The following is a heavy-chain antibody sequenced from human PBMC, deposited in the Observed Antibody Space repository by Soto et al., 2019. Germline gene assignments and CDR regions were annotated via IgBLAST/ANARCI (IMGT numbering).Heavy chain of an antibody. Sequence: QVQLVQSGAEMKKPGSSVKVSCKVSGDFFSSYAISWVRQAPGEGLEWVGGIIPIFETANYGQNFQGRVTITAVESTTTAYLEVTRLRPQDTAVFYCAASDSSSWQHDYWGQGTLITVSS. CDR3: AASDSSSWQHDY. J-gene: IGHJ4*02. D-gene: IGHD6-13*01. CDR2: IIPIFETA. CDR1: GDFFSSYA. V-gene: IGHV1-69*01.